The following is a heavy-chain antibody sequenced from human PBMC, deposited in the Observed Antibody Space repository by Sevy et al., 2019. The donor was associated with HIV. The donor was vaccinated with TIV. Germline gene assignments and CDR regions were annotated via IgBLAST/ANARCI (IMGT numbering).Heavy chain of an antibody. Sequence: SLRLSCEVSGLSVTNNGMHWVRQAPGKGLEWVAVISYDGINKYYGDSVKGRFIISRDRSKNTLYLQMNILRIEDTAVYYCARDFTVVYGMDVWGQGTTVTVSS. CDR2: ISYDGINK. V-gene: IGHV3-30*03. D-gene: IGHD2-8*02. J-gene: IGHJ6*02. CDR3: ARDFTVVYGMDV. CDR1: GLSVTNNG.